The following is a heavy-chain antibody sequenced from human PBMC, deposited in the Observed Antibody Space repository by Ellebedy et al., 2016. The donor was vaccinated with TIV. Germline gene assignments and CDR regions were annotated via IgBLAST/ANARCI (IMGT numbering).Heavy chain of an antibody. CDR3: AKDSGYSGYDRFDY. J-gene: IGHJ4*02. Sequence: SLKISXAASGFTFDDYAMHWVRQAPGKGLEWVSGISWNSGSIGYADSVKGRFTISRDNAKNSLYLQMNSLRAEDTALYYCAKDSGYSGYDRFDYWGQGTLVTVSS. CDR2: ISWNSGSI. D-gene: IGHD5-12*01. V-gene: IGHV3-9*01. CDR1: GFTFDDYA.